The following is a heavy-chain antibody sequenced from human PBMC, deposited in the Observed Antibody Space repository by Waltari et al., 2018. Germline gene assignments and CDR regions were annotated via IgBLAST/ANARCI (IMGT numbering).Heavy chain of an antibody. J-gene: IGHJ4*02. D-gene: IGHD6-25*01. CDR2: INHGETT. Sequence: QVRLQQWGAGLLKPSETLSLTCAVYGGSLSGYYWSWIRQSPGRGLEWIGDINHGETTNYNPSLVSRVTIAVDTSKNQFSLKLSSVTAADTAVYYCASDSGLPYYYFDYWGQGTLVTVSS. CDR3: ASDSGLPYYYFDY. V-gene: IGHV4-34*01. CDR1: GGSLSGYY.